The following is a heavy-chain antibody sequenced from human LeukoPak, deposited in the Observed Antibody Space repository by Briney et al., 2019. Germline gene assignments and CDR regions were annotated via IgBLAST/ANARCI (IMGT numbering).Heavy chain of an antibody. CDR3: ARSPMTTVTPTYYFDY. Sequence: GGSLRLSCAASGFTSSSYAMHWVRQAPGKGLEWVAVISYDGSNKYYADSVKGRFTISRDNSKNTLYLQMNSLRAEDTAVYYCARSPMTTVTPTYYFDYWGQGTLVTVSS. V-gene: IGHV3-30*04. CDR1: GFTSSSYA. CDR2: ISYDGSNK. D-gene: IGHD4-17*01. J-gene: IGHJ4*02.